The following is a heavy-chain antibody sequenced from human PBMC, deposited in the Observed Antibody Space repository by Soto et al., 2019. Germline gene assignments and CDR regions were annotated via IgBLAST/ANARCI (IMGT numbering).Heavy chain of an antibody. CDR2: ISWNSGSI. CDR1: GFTFDDYA. CDR3: ARGYSNYGVNWFDP. V-gene: IGHV3-9*01. Sequence: SLKISCAASGFTFDDYAMHWVRQAPGKGLEWVSGISWNSGSIGYADSVKGRFTISRDNAKNSLYLQMNSLRAEDTALYYCARGYSNYGVNWFDPWGQGTLVTVSS. J-gene: IGHJ5*02. D-gene: IGHD4-4*01.